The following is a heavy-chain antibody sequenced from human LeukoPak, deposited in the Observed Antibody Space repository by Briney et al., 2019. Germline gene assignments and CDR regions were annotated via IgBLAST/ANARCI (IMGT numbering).Heavy chain of an antibody. CDR3: ARGTTYYYDSSGYYYNWFDP. Sequence: SETLSLTCTVSGGSISSYYWSWIRQPPGKGLEWIGYIYYSGSTNYNPSLKSRVTISVDTSKNQFSLKLSSVTAADTAVYYCARGTTYYYDSSGYYYNWFDPWGQGTLVTVSS. V-gene: IGHV4-59*12. J-gene: IGHJ5*02. D-gene: IGHD3-22*01. CDR2: IYYSGST. CDR1: GGSISSYY.